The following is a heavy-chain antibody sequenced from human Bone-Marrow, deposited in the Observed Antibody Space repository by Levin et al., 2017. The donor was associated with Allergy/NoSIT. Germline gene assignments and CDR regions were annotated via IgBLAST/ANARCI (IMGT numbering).Heavy chain of an antibody. CDR2: ISFDESNK. Sequence: GESLKISCAASGFTFSNYAMHWVRQAPGKGLEWVAVISFDESNKYYADSVKGRFTVSRDNSKNTLYLQMHSLRAEDTAMYYCARDLTYYGGNCLDYWGQGTLVTVSS. J-gene: IGHJ4*02. CDR1: GFTFSNYA. D-gene: IGHD4-23*01. V-gene: IGHV3-30-3*01. CDR3: ARDLTYYGGNCLDY.